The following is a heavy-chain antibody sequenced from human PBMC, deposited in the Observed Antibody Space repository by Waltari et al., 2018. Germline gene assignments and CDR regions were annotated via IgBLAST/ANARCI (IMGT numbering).Heavy chain of an antibody. CDR3: ARATLDTAMVDAFDI. V-gene: IGHV4-4*07. CDR1: GGSISSYY. J-gene: IGHJ3*02. CDR2: IYTSGST. D-gene: IGHD5-18*01. Sequence: QVQLQESGPGLVKPSETLSLTCTVSGGSISSYYWSWIQQPAGKGPEWIGRIYTSGSTNYNPSLKSRVTMSVDTSKNQFSLKLSSVTAADTAVYYCARATLDTAMVDAFDIWGQGTMVTVSS.